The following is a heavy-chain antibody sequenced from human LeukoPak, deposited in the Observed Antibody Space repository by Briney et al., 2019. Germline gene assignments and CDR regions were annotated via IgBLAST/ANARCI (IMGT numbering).Heavy chain of an antibody. CDR1: GYTFTGYY. CDR2: INPNSGGT. D-gene: IGHD2-15*01. Sequence: ASVKVSCKASGYTFTGYYMHWVRQAPGQGREWMGWINPNSGGTNYAQKFQGRVTMTRDTSISTAYMELSRLRSDDTAVYYCARVRGYCSGGSCYSEHWFDPWGQGTLVTVSS. CDR3: ARVRGYCSGGSCYSEHWFDP. J-gene: IGHJ5*02. V-gene: IGHV1-2*02.